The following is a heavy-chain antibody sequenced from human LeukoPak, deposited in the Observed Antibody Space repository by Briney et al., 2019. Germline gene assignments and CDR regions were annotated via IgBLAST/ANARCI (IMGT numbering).Heavy chain of an antibody. Sequence: PGGSLRLSCKASGFIFDTHTLTWVRQAPGKGLEWVASISGSGDSTNYGDSVKGRFTISRDNFKRTVHLEVSNLRADDTAMYYCVRRAAVRGMDFWGLGTTVIVSS. CDR2: ISGSGDST. J-gene: IGHJ6*02. D-gene: IGHD1-14*01. V-gene: IGHV3-23*01. CDR3: VRRAAVRGMDF. CDR1: GFIFDTHT.